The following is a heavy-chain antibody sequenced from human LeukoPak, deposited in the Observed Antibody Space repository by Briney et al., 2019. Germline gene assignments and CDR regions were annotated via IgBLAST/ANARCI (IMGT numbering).Heavy chain of an antibody. J-gene: IGHJ5*02. V-gene: IGHV3-66*01. CDR3: ARDKSDFPFDA. Sequence: GGSLRLSCAASGLTVSSNYMSWVRQAPGKGLEWVSIIYRGGSTSYADSVKGMFTISRDISKNTVYLQMNSLRAEDTAVYYCARDKSDFPFDAWGQGTRVTVSS. CDR1: GLTVSSNY. CDR2: IYRGGST. D-gene: IGHD3-3*01.